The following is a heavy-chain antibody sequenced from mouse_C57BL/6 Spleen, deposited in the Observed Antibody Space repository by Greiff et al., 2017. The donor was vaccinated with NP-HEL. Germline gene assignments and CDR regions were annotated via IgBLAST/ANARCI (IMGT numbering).Heavy chain of an antibody. J-gene: IGHJ2*01. CDR2: IYPRSGNT. Sequence: QVQLQQSGAELARPGASVKLSCKASGYTFTSYGISWVKQRTGQGLEWIGEIYPRSGNTYYNEKFKGKATLTADKSSSTAYMELRSLTSEDSAVYFCARGGGSSYNFDYWGQGTTLTVSS. CDR3: ARGGGSSYNFDY. V-gene: IGHV1-81*01. CDR1: GYTFTSYG. D-gene: IGHD1-1*01.